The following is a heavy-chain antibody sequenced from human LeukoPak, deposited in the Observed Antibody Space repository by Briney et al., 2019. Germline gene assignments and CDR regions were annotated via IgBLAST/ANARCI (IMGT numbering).Heavy chain of an antibody. J-gene: IGHJ4*02. V-gene: IGHV5-51*01. CDR3: ARHGYGDYDY. Sequence: GESLKISCKCSGYTFTSYWIGWVRPLPGKGLEWMGIIYPGDSDTRYSPSFQGQVTISADKSTSTAYLQWSSLKASDTAMYYCARHGYGDYDYWGQGTLVTVSS. CDR1: GYTFTSYW. D-gene: IGHD4-17*01. CDR2: IYPGDSDT.